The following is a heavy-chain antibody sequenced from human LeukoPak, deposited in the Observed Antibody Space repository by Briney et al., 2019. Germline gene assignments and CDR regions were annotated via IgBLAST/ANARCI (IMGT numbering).Heavy chain of an antibody. J-gene: IGHJ4*02. V-gene: IGHV3-30*18. CDR2: ISNDGSNK. CDR1: GFTFSSFG. Sequence: PGGSLRLSCAASGFTFSSFGIHWVRQAPGKGLEWVAVISNDGSNKYYADSVKGRFTISRDNSKNTAYLQMSSLRGEDTAVYYCAKSGIAAAGQRGYFDYWGQGTLVTVSS. D-gene: IGHD6-13*01. CDR3: AKSGIAAAGQRGYFDY.